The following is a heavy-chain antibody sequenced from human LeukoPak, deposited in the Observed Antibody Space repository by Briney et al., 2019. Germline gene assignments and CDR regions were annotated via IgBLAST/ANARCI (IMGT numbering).Heavy chain of an antibody. CDR1: GGSISRYF. CDR2: VNPSGSA. Sequence: SETLSLTCAVSGGSISRYFWTWIRQPAGTGLEWLGHVNPSGSANYNPFLKNRLTMSVDASKHQFSLKLSSVTAADTAVYYCASGVRYEYDYWGQGTLVTVSS. V-gene: IGHV4-4*07. CDR3: ASGVRYEYDY. D-gene: IGHD1-1*01. J-gene: IGHJ4*02.